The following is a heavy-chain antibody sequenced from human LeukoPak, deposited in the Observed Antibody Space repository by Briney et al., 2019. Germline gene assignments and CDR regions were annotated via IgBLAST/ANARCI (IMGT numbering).Heavy chain of an antibody. J-gene: IGHJ4*02. CDR1: GGSISSGDYY. D-gene: IGHD2-2*01. V-gene: IGHV4-30-4*08. CDR2: IYYSGST. CDR3: ARDPLSGGQLLSGDY. Sequence: SETLSLTCTVSGGSISSGDYYWSWIRQPPGKGLEWIGYIYYSGSTYYNPSLKSRVTISVDTSKNQFSLKLSSVTAADTAVYYCARDPLSGGQLLSGDYRGQGTLVTVSS.